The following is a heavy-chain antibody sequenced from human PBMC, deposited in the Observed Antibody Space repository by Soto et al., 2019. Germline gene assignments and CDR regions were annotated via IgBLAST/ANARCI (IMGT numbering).Heavy chain of an antibody. CDR1: GGSISSSSYY. Sequence: QLQLQESGPGLVKPSETLSLTCTVSGGSISSSSYYWGWIRQPPGKGLEWIGSIYYSGSTYYNPSLKSRVTISVDTSKNQFYLKLSSVTAADTAVYYCARQSAAGIYYYYYYGMDVWGQGTTVTVSS. CDR2: IYYSGST. CDR3: ARQSAAGIYYYYYYGMDV. V-gene: IGHV4-39*01. J-gene: IGHJ6*02. D-gene: IGHD6-13*01.